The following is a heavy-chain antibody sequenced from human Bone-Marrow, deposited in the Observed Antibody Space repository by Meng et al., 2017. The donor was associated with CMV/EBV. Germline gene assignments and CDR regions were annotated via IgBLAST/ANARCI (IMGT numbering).Heavy chain of an antibody. CDR2: INSDGSST. V-gene: IGHV3-74*01. J-gene: IGHJ5*02. Sequence: GESLKISCAASGFTFSSYWMHWVRQAPGKGLVWVSRINSDGSSTSYADSVKGRFTISRDNAKNTLYLQMNSLRAEDTAVYYCAKGSWAVVPAASRYDPWGQGTLVTVSS. CDR1: GFTFSSYW. CDR3: AKGSWAVVPAASRYDP. D-gene: IGHD2-2*01.